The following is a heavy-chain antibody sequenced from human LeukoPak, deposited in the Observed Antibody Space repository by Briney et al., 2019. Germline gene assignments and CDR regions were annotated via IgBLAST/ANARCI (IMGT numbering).Heavy chain of an antibody. D-gene: IGHD4-17*01. J-gene: IGHJ4*02. Sequence: GGSLRLSCAASGFTFSTYSMNWVRQAPGKGLEWVSYISSSTTSTTYADSVKGRFTISRDNAKNSLYLQMNSLRDEDTAVYYCVVTTHYWGQGTLVTVSS. V-gene: IGHV3-48*02. CDR3: VVTTHY. CDR1: GFTFSTYS. CDR2: ISSSTTST.